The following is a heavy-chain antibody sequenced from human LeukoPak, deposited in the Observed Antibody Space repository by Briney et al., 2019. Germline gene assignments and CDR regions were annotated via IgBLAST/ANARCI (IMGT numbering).Heavy chain of an antibody. Sequence: GSSVKVSCKASGGTFSSYAISWVRQAPGQGLEWMGGIIPIFGTANYAQKFQGRVTITADKSTSTAYMELSSLRSEDTAVYYCALQDDRDDYGDYEVDYWGQGTLVTVSS. CDR1: GGTFSSYA. CDR2: IIPIFGTA. D-gene: IGHD4-17*01. V-gene: IGHV1-69*06. J-gene: IGHJ4*02. CDR3: ALQDDRDDYGDYEVDY.